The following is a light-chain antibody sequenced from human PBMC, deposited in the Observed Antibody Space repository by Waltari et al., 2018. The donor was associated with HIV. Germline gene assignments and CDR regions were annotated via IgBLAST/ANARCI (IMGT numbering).Light chain of an antibody. J-gene: IGKJ2*01. CDR1: QTVTENY. Sequence: EIVLTQSPATLSLSPGENATLSCRASQTVTENYLVWSQQKPGQAPRLLIHGASSRATGIPDRFSGSGSGTDFTLTINSLVPGDYAIFYCQQYAKSPRTFGQGTKLE. CDR3: QQYAKSPRT. V-gene: IGKV3-20*01. CDR2: GAS.